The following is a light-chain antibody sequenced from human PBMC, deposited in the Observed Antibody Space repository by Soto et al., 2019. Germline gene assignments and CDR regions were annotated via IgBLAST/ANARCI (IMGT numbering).Light chain of an antibody. CDR2: GAS. CDR1: QSVSSSY. V-gene: IGKV3-20*01. CDR3: QQYGSSPPYT. Sequence: EIVLTQSPGTLSLSPGERATLSCRASQSVSSSYLAWYPQKPGQAPRILIYGASSRATGIPDRFSGSGSGTDFTLTISRLEPEDFAVYYCQQYGSSPPYTFGQGTKLEIK. J-gene: IGKJ2*01.